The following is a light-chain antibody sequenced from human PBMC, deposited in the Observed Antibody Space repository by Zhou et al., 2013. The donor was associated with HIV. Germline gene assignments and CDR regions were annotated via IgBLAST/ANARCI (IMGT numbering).Light chain of an antibody. CDR1: QSITVN. V-gene: IGKV3-15*01. Sequence: EIVLTQSPATLSLSPGERATLSCRASQSITVNLAWYQQKAGQAPRLVIYGASTRAAGIPARFSGSGSGTEFTLTISSLQSEDFAVYYCQQYNNWPYSFGQGTKLEIK. CDR2: GAS. CDR3: QQYNNWPYS. J-gene: IGKJ2*03.